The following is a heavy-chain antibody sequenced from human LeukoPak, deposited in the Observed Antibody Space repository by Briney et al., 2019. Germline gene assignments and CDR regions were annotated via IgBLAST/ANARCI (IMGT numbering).Heavy chain of an antibody. D-gene: IGHD3-10*01. V-gene: IGHV4-34*01. Sequence: PSETLSLTCAVYGGSFSGYYWSWIRQPPGKGLEWIGEINHSGSTNYNPSLKSRVTISVDTSKNQFSLKLSSVTAADTAVYYCARSRYYGSGSYYRRAFDTWGQGTMVTVSS. CDR1: GGSFSGYY. CDR3: ARSRYYGSGSYYRRAFDT. J-gene: IGHJ3*02. CDR2: INHSGST.